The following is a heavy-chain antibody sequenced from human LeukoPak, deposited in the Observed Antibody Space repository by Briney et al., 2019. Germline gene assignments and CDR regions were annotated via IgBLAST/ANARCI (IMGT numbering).Heavy chain of an antibody. CDR1: GGSISSSSYY. Sequence: SETLSLTCTVSGGSISSSSYYWGWIRQPPGKGLEWIGSIYYSGSTYYNPSLKSRVTISVDTSKNQFSLKLSSVTAADTAVYYCARDKPKTYYYGSGSYLGWFDPWGQGTLVTVSS. D-gene: IGHD3-10*01. V-gene: IGHV4-39*07. CDR2: IYYSGST. CDR3: ARDKPKTYYYGSGSYLGWFDP. J-gene: IGHJ5*02.